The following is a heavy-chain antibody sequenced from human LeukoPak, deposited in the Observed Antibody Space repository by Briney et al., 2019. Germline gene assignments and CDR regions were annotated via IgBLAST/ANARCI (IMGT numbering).Heavy chain of an antibody. J-gene: IGHJ3*02. CDR1: GFTFSSYG. D-gene: IGHD3-3*01. Sequence: GGSLRLSCAASGFTFSSYGMHWVRQAPGKGLEWAAFIRYDGSNKYYADSVKGRFTISRDNSKNTLYLQMNSLRAEDTAVYYCAKVRPSRFLEWLGAFDIWGQGTMVTVSS. CDR3: AKVRPSRFLEWLGAFDI. CDR2: IRYDGSNK. V-gene: IGHV3-30*02.